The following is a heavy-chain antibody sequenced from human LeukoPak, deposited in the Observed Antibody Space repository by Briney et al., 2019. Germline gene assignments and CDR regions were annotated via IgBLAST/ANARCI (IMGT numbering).Heavy chain of an antibody. Sequence: SGGSLRLSCAASGFTFSSDAMSWVRQPPQKGLEWIGEIYHNGGTNYNPSLKSRVTMSLDKSKNQFSLKVNSVTAADTAVYYCARARRSMVRGVIIVVFDNWGEGTLVTVSS. D-gene: IGHD3-10*01. CDR1: GFTFSSDAM. J-gene: IGHJ4*02. V-gene: IGHV4-4*02. CDR3: ARARRSMVRGVIIVVFDN. CDR2: IYHNGGT.